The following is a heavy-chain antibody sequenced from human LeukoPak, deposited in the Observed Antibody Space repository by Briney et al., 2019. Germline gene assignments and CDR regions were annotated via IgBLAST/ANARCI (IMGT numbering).Heavy chain of an antibody. V-gene: IGHV1-69*13. CDR2: IIPIFGTA. Sequence: ASVKVSCKASGGTFSSYAISWVRQAPGQGLEWMGGIIPIFGTANYAQKFQGRVTITADESTSTAYMELSSLRSEDTAVYYCARDSRADPGTGWRDAFDIWGQGTMVTVSS. D-gene: IGHD2-15*01. J-gene: IGHJ3*02. CDR3: ARDSRADPGTGWRDAFDI. CDR1: GGTFSSYA.